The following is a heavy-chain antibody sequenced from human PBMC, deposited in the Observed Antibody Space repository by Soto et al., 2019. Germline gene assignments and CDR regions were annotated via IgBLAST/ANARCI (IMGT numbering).Heavy chain of an antibody. CDR1: GFTFSSYA. J-gene: IGHJ6*03. Sequence: GGSLRLSCAASGFTFSSYAMSWVRQAPGKGLEWVSAISGSGGSTYYADSVKGRFTISGDNSKNTLYLQMNSLRAEDRAVYYCAKDPHTYGDYYYYYYMDVWGKGTTVTVSS. CDR3: AKDPHTYGDYYYYYYMDV. V-gene: IGHV3-23*01. D-gene: IGHD4-17*01. CDR2: ISGSGGST.